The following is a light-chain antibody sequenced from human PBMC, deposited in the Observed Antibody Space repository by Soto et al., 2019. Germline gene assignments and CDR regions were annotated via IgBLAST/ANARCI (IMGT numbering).Light chain of an antibody. CDR1: SGDIGDYNY. V-gene: IGLV2-14*01. J-gene: IGLJ1*01. CDR2: DVS. CDR3: CSYTRSGTLI. Sequence: QSVLTQPASVSGSPGQSITISCVGTSGDIGDYNYVSWYQQHPGKVLKVIIYDVSNRPSGVSYRFSGTKSGNTASLTVFGLQAEDEADYYCCSYTRSGTLIFGTGTKVTVL.